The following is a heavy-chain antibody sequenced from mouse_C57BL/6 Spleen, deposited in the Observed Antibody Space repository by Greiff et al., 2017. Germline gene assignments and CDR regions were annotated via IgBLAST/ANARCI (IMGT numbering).Heavy chain of an antibody. Sequence: EVQVVESGGGLVKPGGSLKLSCAASGFTFSSYAMSWVRQTPEKRLEWVATISDGGSYTYYPDNVKGRFTISRDNAKNNLYLQMSHLKSEDTAMYYCARNQDYDGRAALDYWGQGTSVTVSS. CDR2: ISDGGSYT. CDR3: ARNQDYDGRAALDY. D-gene: IGHD2-4*01. CDR1: GFTFSSYA. V-gene: IGHV5-4*01. J-gene: IGHJ4*01.